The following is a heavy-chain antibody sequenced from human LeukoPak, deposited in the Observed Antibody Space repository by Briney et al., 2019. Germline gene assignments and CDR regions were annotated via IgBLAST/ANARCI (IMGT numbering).Heavy chain of an antibody. D-gene: IGHD3-3*01. J-gene: IGHJ4*02. V-gene: IGHV1-2*02. CDR2: INPNSGGT. Sequence: ASVKVSCKASGYTFADYYMHWVRQAPGQGLEWMGWINPNSGGTNYAQKFQGRVTMTRDTSISTAYMELSRLRSDDTAVYYCARGGNYDFWSGYYKTPLHYWGQGTLVTVSS. CDR3: ARGGNYDFWSGYYKTPLHY. CDR1: GYTFADYY.